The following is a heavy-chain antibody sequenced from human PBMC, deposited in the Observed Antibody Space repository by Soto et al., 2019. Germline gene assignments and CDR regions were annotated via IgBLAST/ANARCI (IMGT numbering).Heavy chain of an antibody. Sequence: TLSLTCTVSGGSIRSGGYYWGWVRQTPRRGLEWIGNIYYSGNTYYNPSLKSRLTISVDTSKDQFSLNLSSVTAADTAVYYCARDRLMATACTARNYFGLDVWGQGTTVTVSS. CDR2: IYYSGNT. CDR1: GGSIRSGGYY. V-gene: IGHV4-31*03. CDR3: ARDRLMATACTARNYFGLDV. D-gene: IGHD2-8*01. J-gene: IGHJ6*02.